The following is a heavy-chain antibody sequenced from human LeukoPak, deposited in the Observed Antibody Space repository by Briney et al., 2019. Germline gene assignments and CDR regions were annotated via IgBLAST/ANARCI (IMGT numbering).Heavy chain of an antibody. CDR3: TRGVAAAGYYYYGMDV. CDR1: GFTFGDYA. D-gene: IGHD6-13*01. V-gene: IGHV3-49*03. J-gene: IGHJ6*02. CDR2: IRSKAYGGTT. Sequence: GGSLRLSCTASGFTFGDYAMSWFRQAPGKGLEWVGFIRSKAYGGTTEYAASVKGRFTISRDDSKSIAYLQMNSLKTEDTAVYYCTRGVAAAGYYYYGMDVWGQGTTVTVSS.